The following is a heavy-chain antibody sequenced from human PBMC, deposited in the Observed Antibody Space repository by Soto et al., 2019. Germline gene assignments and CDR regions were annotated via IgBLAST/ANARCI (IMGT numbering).Heavy chain of an antibody. CDR3: ARGPAMGYYYYYGMDV. J-gene: IGHJ6*02. Sequence: LSLTCAVYGGSFSGYYWSWIRQPPGKGLEWIGEINHSGSTNYNPSLKSRVTISVDTSKNQFSLKLSSVTAADTAVYYCARGPAMGYYYYYGMDVWGQGTTVTVS. CDR1: GGSFSGYY. CDR2: INHSGST. V-gene: IGHV4-34*01. D-gene: IGHD5-18*01.